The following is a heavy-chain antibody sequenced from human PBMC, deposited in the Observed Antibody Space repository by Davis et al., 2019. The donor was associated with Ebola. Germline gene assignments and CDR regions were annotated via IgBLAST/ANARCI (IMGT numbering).Heavy chain of an antibody. V-gene: IGHV4-34*01. CDR3: ARRAGYYYDSGIDF. CDR1: GGSFSGYY. D-gene: IGHD3-22*01. Sequence: SETLSLTCAVYGGSFSGYYWSWIRQPPGKGLEWIGEINHSGSTNYNPSLKIRVTISSDTSKNQFSLKLNSVTAADTAVYYCARRAGYYYDSGIDFCGRGTLVTVSS. CDR2: INHSGST. J-gene: IGHJ4*02.